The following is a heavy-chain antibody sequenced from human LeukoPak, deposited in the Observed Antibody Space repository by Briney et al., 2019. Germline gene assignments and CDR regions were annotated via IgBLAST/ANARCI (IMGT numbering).Heavy chain of an antibody. V-gene: IGHV3-30*02. Sequence: PGGSLRLSCAASGFTFSSYAMSWVRQAPGKGLEWVAFIRYDGSKKYFADSVKGRFTISRDNSKSTLYLQMNTLRAEDTAVYYCAKGDLYVGFDYWGQGTLVTVSS. CDR2: IRYDGSKK. CDR1: GFTFSSYA. CDR3: AKGDLYVGFDY. J-gene: IGHJ4*02. D-gene: IGHD3-16*01.